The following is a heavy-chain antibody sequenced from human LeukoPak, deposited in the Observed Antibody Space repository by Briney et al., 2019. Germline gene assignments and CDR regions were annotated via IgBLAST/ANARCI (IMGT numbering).Heavy chain of an antibody. V-gene: IGHV4-34*01. CDR1: SGSFSGYY. Sequence: SETLSLTCAVYSGSFSGYYWSWIRQPPGKGLEWIGEINHSGSTNYNPSLKSRVTVSVDTSKNQFSLKLSSVTAADTAVYYCAGQSVVVVPAAISVHYYGMDVWGQGTTVTVSS. CDR2: INHSGST. CDR3: AGQSVVVVPAAISVHYYGMDV. J-gene: IGHJ6*02. D-gene: IGHD2-2*01.